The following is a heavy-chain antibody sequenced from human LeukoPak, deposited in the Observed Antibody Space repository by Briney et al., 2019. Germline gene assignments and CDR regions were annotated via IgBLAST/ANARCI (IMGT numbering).Heavy chain of an antibody. J-gene: IGHJ4*02. D-gene: IGHD4-11*01. Sequence: SETLSLTCAVSGYSISSGYYWGWIRQPPGKGLEWIGYIYYSGSTYYNPSLKSRVTISVDTSKNQFSLKLSSVTAADTAVYYCARTSLQYYFDYWGQGTLVTVSS. CDR1: GYSISSGYY. CDR3: ARTSLQYYFDY. CDR2: IYYSGST. V-gene: IGHV4-30-4*08.